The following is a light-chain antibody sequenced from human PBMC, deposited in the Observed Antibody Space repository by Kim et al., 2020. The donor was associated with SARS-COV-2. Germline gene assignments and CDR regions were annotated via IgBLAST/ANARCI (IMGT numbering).Light chain of an antibody. J-gene: IGLJ2*01. V-gene: IGLV1-40*01. CDR1: SSNIGAGYD. Sequence: QRVPISCTGGSSNIGAGYDVHWYQQLPGTAPKLLIYGNSNRPSGVPDRFSGSKSGTSASLAITGLQAEDEADYYCQSYDSSLSGSVFGGGTQLTVL. CDR2: GNS. CDR3: QSYDSSLSGSV.